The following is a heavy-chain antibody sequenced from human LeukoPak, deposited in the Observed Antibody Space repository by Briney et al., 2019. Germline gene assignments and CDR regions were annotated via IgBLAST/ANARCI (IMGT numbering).Heavy chain of an antibody. CDR1: GVSIKQFG. Sequence: GGSLRLSCAVSGVSIKQFGMSWVRQAPGKGLEWVAVIWYDGSQRHYIDSVKGRFAISRENSMNTLSLEMNGLRVEATAVYYCGRGAVMISNFETSFSFDSWGQGALVIVSS. D-gene: IGHD3-3*02. CDR3: GRGAVMISNFETSFSFDS. V-gene: IGHV3-33*07. J-gene: IGHJ4*02. CDR2: IWYDGSQR.